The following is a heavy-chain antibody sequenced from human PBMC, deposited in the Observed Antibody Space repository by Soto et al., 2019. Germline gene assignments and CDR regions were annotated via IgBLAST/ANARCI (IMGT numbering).Heavy chain of an antibody. Sequence: QVQLQETGPGLVKPSQTLSLTCTVSGGSIRSGGYYWSWIRQHPGKGLEWIGYIYYSGSTYYNPSLKSRVTIAVDTSKNQFSLKLSSVTAADTAVYYCARHICSGGSRPFDYWGQGTLVTVSS. J-gene: IGHJ4*02. D-gene: IGHD2-15*01. V-gene: IGHV4-31*03. CDR3: ARHICSGGSRPFDY. CDR2: IYYSGST. CDR1: GGSIRSGGYY.